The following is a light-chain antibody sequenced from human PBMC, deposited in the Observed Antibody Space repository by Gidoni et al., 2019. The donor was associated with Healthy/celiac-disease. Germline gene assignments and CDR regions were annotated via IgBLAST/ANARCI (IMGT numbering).Light chain of an antibody. J-gene: IGLJ3*02. CDR2: YKSDSDK. CDR1: SGITVCTYR. Sequence: QAVLTQPASLAATQGASASHTCTLRSGITVCTYRIYWYQQKPGSPPQYRLRYKSDSDKQQGSGVPSRFSGSKDASANAGILLISVLQSEDEADYYCMIWHSSVLLVFGGGTKLTVL. CDR3: MIWHSSVLLV. V-gene: IGLV5-45*01.